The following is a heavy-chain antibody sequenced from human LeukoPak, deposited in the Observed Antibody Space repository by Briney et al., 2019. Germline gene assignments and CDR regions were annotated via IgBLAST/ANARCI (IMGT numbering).Heavy chain of an antibody. V-gene: IGHV4-39*07. Sequence: SETLSLTCTVSGGSILSTIYYWAWIRQPPGKGLEWIGEIYLYGTTNYNPSFTSRVTMPVDRSRNQFSLKLTSVTAADTAVYYCARQKWEQQGRDYYFNGLDVWGPGTTVIVSS. J-gene: IGHJ6*02. D-gene: IGHD1/OR15-1a*01. CDR1: GGSILSTIYY. CDR3: ARQKWEQQGRDYYFNGLDV. CDR2: IYLYGTT.